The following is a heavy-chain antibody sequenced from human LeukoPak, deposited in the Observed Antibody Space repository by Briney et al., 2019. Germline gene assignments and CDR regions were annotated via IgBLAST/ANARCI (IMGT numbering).Heavy chain of an antibody. CDR1: GGSINTYY. CDR3: VRPQSGLGWFDP. V-gene: IGHV4-4*07. J-gene: IGHJ5*02. Sequence: PSETLSLTCTVSGGSINTYYWSWIRQPAGKGLEWIGRIYSTGITTYNPSLKGRVTMSVDTSKNQFSLKLSSVTAADTAVYYCVRPQSGLGWFDPWGQGILVTVSS. CDR2: IYSTGIT.